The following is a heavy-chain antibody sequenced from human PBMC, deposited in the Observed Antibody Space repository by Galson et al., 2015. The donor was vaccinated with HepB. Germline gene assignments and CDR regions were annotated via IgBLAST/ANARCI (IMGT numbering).Heavy chain of an antibody. D-gene: IGHD6-19*01. V-gene: IGHV3-73*01. J-gene: IGHJ4*02. Sequence: SLRLSCAASGFTFSASTIHWVRQASGKGLEWVGRIRSKANTYATTYAVSMKGRFTISRDDSKNTAYLQMSSLKTEDTAVYYCTRTGITVADLDYWGQGTLVTVSS. CDR1: GFTFSAST. CDR2: IRSKANTYAT. CDR3: TRTGITVADLDY.